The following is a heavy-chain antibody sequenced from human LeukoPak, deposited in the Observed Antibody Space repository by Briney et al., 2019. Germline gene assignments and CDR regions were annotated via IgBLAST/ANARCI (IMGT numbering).Heavy chain of an antibody. CDR2: INNSGSST. CDR1: GFTFSNYA. Sequence: GGSLRLSCTASGFTFSNYAMSWVRQAPGKGLEWVSSINNSGSSTYYADSVKGRFTISRDSSKNTLFLQMNRLRPEDAAVYYCAKAPVTTCRGAFCYPFDYWGLGTLVTVSS. D-gene: IGHD2-15*01. CDR3: AKAPVTTCRGAFCYPFDY. J-gene: IGHJ4*02. V-gene: IGHV3-23*01.